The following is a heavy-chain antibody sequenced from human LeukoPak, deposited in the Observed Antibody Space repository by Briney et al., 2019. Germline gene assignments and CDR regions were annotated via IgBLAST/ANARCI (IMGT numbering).Heavy chain of an antibody. Sequence: ASVKVSCKASGYTFTSYAMHWVRQAPGQRLEWMGWINAGNGNTKYSQKFQGRVTITRDTSASTAYMELSSLRSEDTAVYYCARDLFSQATLNSYATGYWGQGTLVTVSS. V-gene: IGHV1-3*01. CDR1: GYTFTSYA. CDR2: INAGNGNT. J-gene: IGHJ4*02. D-gene: IGHD5-18*01. CDR3: ARDLFSQATLNSYATGY.